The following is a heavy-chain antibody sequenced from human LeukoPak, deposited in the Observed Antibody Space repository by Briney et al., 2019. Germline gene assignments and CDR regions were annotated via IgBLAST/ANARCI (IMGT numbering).Heavy chain of an antibody. CDR3: ATGRRGAVAGIVPYYFAC. CDR2: FDPEDGET. D-gene: IGHD6-19*01. J-gene: IGHJ4*02. V-gene: IGHV1-24*01. Sequence: ASVKLSCTVSGYTLTELSMHWVRQAPGKGLEWMGGFDPEDGETIYAQKFQGRFTMTEVTSTDTAYMELSSLRSEDTAVYYCATGRRGAVAGIVPYYFACWGQGTLVTVSS. CDR1: GYTLTELS.